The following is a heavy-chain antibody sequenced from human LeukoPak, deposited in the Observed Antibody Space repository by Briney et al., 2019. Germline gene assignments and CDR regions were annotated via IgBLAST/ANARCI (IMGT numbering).Heavy chain of an antibody. CDR3: AIDSSGWTTFDY. CDR1: GFTFSSYW. CDR2: INSGGSST. D-gene: IGHD6-19*01. J-gene: IGHJ4*02. Sequence: GGSLRLSCAASGFTFSSYWMHWVRHAPGKGLVWVSRINSGGSSTIYADSVKGRFTISRDNAKNTLYLQMNSLRAEDTAVYYCAIDSSGWTTFDYWGQGTLVTVSS. V-gene: IGHV3-74*01.